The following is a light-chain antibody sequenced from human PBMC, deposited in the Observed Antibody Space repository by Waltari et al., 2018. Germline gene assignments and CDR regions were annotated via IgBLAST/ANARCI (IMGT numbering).Light chain of an antibody. CDR3: QQYGASPPWT. Sequence: EVVLTQSPDTLSLSPGDRATLSCRASQTINSKNLAWYQQKPGQAPRLLFFGDSNRATGIPDRFTGTGSGTDFSLTISRLEPEDFAVYYCQQYGASPPWTFGQGTKVEIK. CDR1: QTINSKN. J-gene: IGKJ1*01. V-gene: IGKV3-20*01. CDR2: GDS.